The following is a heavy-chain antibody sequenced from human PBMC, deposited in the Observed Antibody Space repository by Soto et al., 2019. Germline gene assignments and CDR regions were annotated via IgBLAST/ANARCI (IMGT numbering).Heavy chain of an antibody. D-gene: IGHD2-2*01. V-gene: IGHV2-5*02. J-gene: IGHJ4*02. Sequence: QITLKESGPTLVKPTQPLTLTCTFSGFSLSTTAEGVGWIRQPPGKALEWLALIYWDDDERYSPSLKSRLTITKDTSKNQVVLTMTNVDPVDTATYYCAHGSCSSADCYPNPYLYYWGQGILVTVSS. CDR3: AHGSCSSADCYPNPYLYY. CDR1: GFSLSTTAEG. CDR2: IYWDDDE.